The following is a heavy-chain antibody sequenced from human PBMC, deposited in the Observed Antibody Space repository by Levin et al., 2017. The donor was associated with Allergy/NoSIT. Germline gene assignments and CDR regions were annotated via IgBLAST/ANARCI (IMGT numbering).Heavy chain of an antibody. Sequence: SQTLSLTCTVSSGSIINGGYSWSWIRQPPGKGLEWIGYIYRSGTTDYNPSLKSRVTISVDDFRNQFSLRLSSVTAADTAVYYCARGPLNPTHSVHGLDVWGQGTTVTVSS. CDR2: IYRSGTT. CDR1: SGSIINGGYS. CDR3: ARGPLNPTHSVHGLDV. J-gene: IGHJ6*02. V-gene: IGHV4-30-2*01. D-gene: IGHD1-14*01.